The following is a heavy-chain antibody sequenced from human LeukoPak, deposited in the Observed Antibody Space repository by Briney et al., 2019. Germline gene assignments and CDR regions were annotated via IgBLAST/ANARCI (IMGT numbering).Heavy chain of an antibody. Sequence: GGSLRLSCAASGFTFSSYAMSWVRQAPGKGLEWVSYISSSGSTIYYADSVKGRFTISRDNAKNSLYLQMNSLRAEDTAVYYCARAKETLVATILDYWGQGTLVTVSS. D-gene: IGHD5-12*01. CDR3: ARAKETLVATILDY. CDR1: GFTFSSYA. V-gene: IGHV3-48*03. CDR2: ISSSGSTI. J-gene: IGHJ4*02.